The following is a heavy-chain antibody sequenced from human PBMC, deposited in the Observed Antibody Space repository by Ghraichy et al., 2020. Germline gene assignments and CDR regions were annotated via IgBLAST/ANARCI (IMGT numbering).Heavy chain of an antibody. V-gene: IGHV3-49*03. CDR1: GFTFGDYA. CDR3: TPYYYGSGSYYNDY. CDR2: IRSKAYGGTT. J-gene: IGHJ4*02. Sequence: GGSLRLSCTASGFTFGDYAMSWFRQAPGKGLEWVGFIRSKAYGGTTEYAASVKGRFTISRDDSKSIAYLQMNSLKTEDTAVYYCTPYYYGSGSYYNDYWGQGTLVTVSS. D-gene: IGHD3-10*01.